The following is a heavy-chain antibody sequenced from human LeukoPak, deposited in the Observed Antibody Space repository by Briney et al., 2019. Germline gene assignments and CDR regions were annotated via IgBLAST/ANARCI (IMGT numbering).Heavy chain of an antibody. J-gene: IGHJ1*01. V-gene: IGHV4-34*01. CDR3: ARAPGGNAGNFQH. CDR2: INHSGST. Sequence: PSETLSLTCAVYGGSFSGYYWSWIRQPPGKGLEWIGEINHSGSTNYNPSLKSRVTISVDTSKNHFSLKLSSVTAADTAVYYCARAPGGNAGNFQHWGQGTLVTVSS. CDR1: GGSFSGYY. D-gene: IGHD4-23*01.